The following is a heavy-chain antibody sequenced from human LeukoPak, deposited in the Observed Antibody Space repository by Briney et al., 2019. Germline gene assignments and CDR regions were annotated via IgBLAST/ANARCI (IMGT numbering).Heavy chain of an antibody. CDR2: INSDGSST. CDR1: GFTSSSYW. CDR3: ARIPFSGHYDFWSGWHFDY. D-gene: IGHD3-3*01. J-gene: IGHJ4*02. Sequence: GGSLRLSCAASGFTSSSYWMHWVRQAPGKGLVWVSRINSDGSSTSYADSVKGRFTISRDNAKNTLYLQMNSLRAEDTAVYYCARIPFSGHYDFWSGWHFDYWGQGTLVTVSS. V-gene: IGHV3-74*01.